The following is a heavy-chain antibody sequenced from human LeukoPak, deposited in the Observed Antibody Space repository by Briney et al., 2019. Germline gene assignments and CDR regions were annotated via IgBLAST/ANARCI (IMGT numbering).Heavy chain of an antibody. CDR3: ARVAAKTVDY. D-gene: IGHD2-15*01. J-gene: IGHJ4*02. Sequence: SETLSLTCTVSGGSISGYYWSWIRQPPGKGLEWIGYLHYSGSTNYNPSLKSRVTISVDTSKNQFSLKLSSVTAADTAVYYCARVAAKTVDYWGQGTLVTVSS. V-gene: IGHV4-59*12. CDR1: GGSISGYY. CDR2: LHYSGST.